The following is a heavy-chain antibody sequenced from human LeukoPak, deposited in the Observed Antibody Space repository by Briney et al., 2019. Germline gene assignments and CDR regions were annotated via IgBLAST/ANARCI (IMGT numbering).Heavy chain of an antibody. D-gene: IGHD3-16*02. Sequence: SVEVSCKASGGTFSSYAISWVRQAPGQGLEWMGGIIPIFGTANYAQKFQGRVTITADESTSTAYMELSSLRSEDTAVYYCALTFGGVIAYFDYWGQGTLVTVSS. V-gene: IGHV1-69*01. J-gene: IGHJ4*02. CDR2: IIPIFGTA. CDR1: GGTFSSYA. CDR3: ALTFGGVIAYFDY.